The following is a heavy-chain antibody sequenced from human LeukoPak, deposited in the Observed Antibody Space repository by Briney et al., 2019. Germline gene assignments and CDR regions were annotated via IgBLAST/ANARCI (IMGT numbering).Heavy chain of an antibody. D-gene: IGHD1-1*01. J-gene: IGHJ3*02. V-gene: IGHV3-30*04. CDR1: GFTFSSYA. Sequence: GGSLRLSCAASGFTFSSYAMHWVRQAPGKGLEWVAVISYDGSNKYYADSVKGRFTISRDNSKNTLYLQMNNLRAEDTALYYCSKKALSTGFSHYDIWGLGTMVTVSS. CDR3: SKKALSTGFSHYDI. CDR2: ISYDGSNK.